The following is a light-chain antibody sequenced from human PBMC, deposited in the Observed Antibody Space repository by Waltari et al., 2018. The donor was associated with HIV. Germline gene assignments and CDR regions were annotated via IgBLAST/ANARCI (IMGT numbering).Light chain of an antibody. J-gene: IGLJ2*01. CDR2: DVT. V-gene: IGLV2-8*01. CDR3: ASHAGSKDV. Sequence: QSALTQPPSASGSPGQSVTISCTGTSSDVGAYNYVSWFQQHPGKAPKLMIYDVTKRPSGVPVRFSGSKSGNTASRTVSGLQAEDEADYYCASHAGSKDVFGGGTRLTVL. CDR1: SSDVGAYNY.